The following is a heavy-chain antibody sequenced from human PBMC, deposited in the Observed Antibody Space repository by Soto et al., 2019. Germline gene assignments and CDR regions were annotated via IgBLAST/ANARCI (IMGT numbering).Heavy chain of an antibody. CDR3: ARYYGGGY. CDR1: GFIVNNNH. V-gene: IGHV3-53*01. J-gene: IGHJ4*02. D-gene: IGHD3-16*01. CDR2: IYGDGST. Sequence: GGSLRLSCAASGFIVNNNHMSWVRQAPGKGLEWVSGIYGDGSTHYADSVKGRFSISRDNSKNAMYLQMNSLRAEDTAVYYCARYYGGGYWGQGTLVTVSS.